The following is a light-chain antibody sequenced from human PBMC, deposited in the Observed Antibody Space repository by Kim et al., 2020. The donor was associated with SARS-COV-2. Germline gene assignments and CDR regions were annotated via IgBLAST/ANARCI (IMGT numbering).Light chain of an antibody. V-gene: IGLV2-23*02. Sequence: QSALTQPASVSGSPGQSITISCTGTSSDVGNYNLVSWYQQHPGKAPKLMIYEVSKWPSGVSNRFSGSNSGNTASLTISGLQAEDEADYYCCSYAGSSPPVVFGGGTQLTVL. J-gene: IGLJ2*01. CDR1: SSDVGNYNL. CDR3: CSYAGSSPPVV. CDR2: EVS.